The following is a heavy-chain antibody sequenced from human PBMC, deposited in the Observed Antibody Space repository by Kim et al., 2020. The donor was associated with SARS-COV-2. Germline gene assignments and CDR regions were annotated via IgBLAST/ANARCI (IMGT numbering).Heavy chain of an antibody. J-gene: IGHJ4*02. CDR1: GGSVISGNYY. CDR3: ARRRDEGWDRYFDY. Sequence: SETLSLTCTVSGGSVISGNYYWTWIRQPPGKALEWIGYIYYSRSTTYNPSLKSRVTMSVDTSKNHFSLNLSSVTTADTAVYYCARRRDEGWDRYFDYWGQGILVTVSS. D-gene: IGHD6-19*01. CDR2: IYYSRST. V-gene: IGHV4-61*03.